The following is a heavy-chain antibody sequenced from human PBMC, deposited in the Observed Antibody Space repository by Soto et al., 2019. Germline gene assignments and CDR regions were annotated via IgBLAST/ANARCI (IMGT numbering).Heavy chain of an antibody. J-gene: IGHJ6*02. D-gene: IGHD3-3*01. CDR2: INPNSGGT. V-gene: IGHV1-2*04. CDR3: ARGLSRFLEWSYHPDYYYYGMDV. Sequence: ASVKVSCKASGYTFTGYYMHWVRQTPGQGLEWMGWINPNSGGTNYAQKFQGWVTMTRDTSISTAYMELSRLRSDDTAVYYCARGLSRFLEWSYHPDYYYYGMDVWGQGTTVTVSS. CDR1: GYTFTGYY.